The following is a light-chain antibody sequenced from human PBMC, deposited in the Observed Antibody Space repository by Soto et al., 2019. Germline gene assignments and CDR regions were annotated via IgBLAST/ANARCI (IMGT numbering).Light chain of an antibody. J-gene: IGKJ1*01. CDR3: QQFGSSPRT. Sequence: EIVLTQSPGTVSLSPEARATLSCRASRSVAANYLAWYQQKRGQAPRLLIYGASSRATGIPDRFSGSGSGTDFTLTISRLEPEDFAVYYCQQFGSSPRTFGQGTKVDIK. CDR2: GAS. V-gene: IGKV3-20*01. CDR1: RSVAANY.